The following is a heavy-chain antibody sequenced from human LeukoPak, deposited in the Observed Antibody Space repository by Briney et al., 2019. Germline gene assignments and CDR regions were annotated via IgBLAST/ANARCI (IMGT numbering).Heavy chain of an antibody. V-gene: IGHV3-7*01. J-gene: IGHJ6*03. CDR3: ARDRQMLSREDILTGYHQTYYYYYMDV. Sequence: PGGSLRLSCAASGFTFSSYWMSWVRQAPGKGLEWVANIKQDGSEKYYVDSAKGRFTISRDNAKNSLYLQMNSLRAEDTAVYYCARDRQMLSREDILTGYHQTYYYYYMDVWGKGTTVTISS. CDR1: GFTFSSYW. D-gene: IGHD3-9*01. CDR2: IKQDGSEK.